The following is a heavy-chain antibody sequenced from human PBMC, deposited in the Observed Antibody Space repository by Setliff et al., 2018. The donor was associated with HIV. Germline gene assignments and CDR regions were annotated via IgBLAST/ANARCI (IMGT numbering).Heavy chain of an antibody. CDR2: ISAYNGHT. Sequence: GASVMVSCKASGYSFSSYAISWVRQAPGQGLEWMGWISAYNGHTNYAQKFQDRVTMTTDSSTNTAHMELSSLGSDDTAVYYCAKTSPKDGYSSDFWGQGTPVTSPQ. V-gene: IGHV1-18*01. CDR1: GYSFSSYA. CDR3: AKTSPKDGYSSDF. D-gene: IGHD4-4*01. J-gene: IGHJ4*02.